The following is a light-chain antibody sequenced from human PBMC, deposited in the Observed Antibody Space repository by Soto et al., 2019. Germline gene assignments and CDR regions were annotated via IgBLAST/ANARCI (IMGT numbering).Light chain of an antibody. CDR1: QSISSSY. J-gene: IGKJ1*01. CDR2: GAS. Sequence: EIVLTQSPGTLSLFPGERSTLSCRASQSISSSYLAWYQQKPGQAPGLLIHGASNRATGIPDRFSGAGSGTDFTLTISRLEPEDFAVYYCHQYGSAPAWTFGQGTKVEIK. CDR3: HQYGSAPAWT. V-gene: IGKV3-20*01.